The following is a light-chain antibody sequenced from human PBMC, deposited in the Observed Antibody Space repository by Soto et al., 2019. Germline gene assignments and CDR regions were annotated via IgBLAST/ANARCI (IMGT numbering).Light chain of an antibody. CDR2: DVN. V-gene: IGLV2-14*03. CDR3: TSWTTSTTMI. CDR1: SSDIGAYNF. J-gene: IGLJ2*01. Sequence: QSALTQPAYVSGSPGQSITISCTGTSSDIGAYNFVSWYQQHPGNAPKLMLYDVNIRPSGVSNRFSGSKSGNTASLTISGLQSEDEADYYCTSWTTSTTMIFGGGTKLTVL.